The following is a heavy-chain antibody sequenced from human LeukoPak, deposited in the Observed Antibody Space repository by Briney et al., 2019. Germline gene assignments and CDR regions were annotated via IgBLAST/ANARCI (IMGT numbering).Heavy chain of an antibody. V-gene: IGHV4-4*02. D-gene: IGHD3-22*01. CDR1: GGSISSSNW. CDR3: ATLKAITMIVVVDY. CDR2: IYHSGST. Sequence: SGTLSLTCAVSGGSISSSNWWSWVRQPPGKGLEWIGEIYHSGSTNYNPSLKSRVTISVDTSKNQFSLKLSSVTAADTAVYYCATLKAITMIVVVDYWGQGTLVTVSS. J-gene: IGHJ4*02.